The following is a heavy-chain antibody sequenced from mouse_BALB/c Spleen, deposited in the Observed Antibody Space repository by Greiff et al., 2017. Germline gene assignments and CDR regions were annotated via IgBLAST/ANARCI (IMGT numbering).Heavy chain of an antibody. CDR1: GYTFTSYW. CDR2: IYPSDSYT. J-gene: IGHJ3*01. CDR3: KRGCYGSCSDWFAY. Sequence: QVQLQQPGAELVRPGASVKLSCKASGYTFTSYWINWVKQRPGQGLEWIGNIYPSDSYTNYNQKFKDKATLTVDKSSSTAYMQLSSPTSEDSAVYFCKRGCYGSCSDWFAYWGQGTLVTVSA. D-gene: IGHD1-1*01. V-gene: IGHV1-69*02.